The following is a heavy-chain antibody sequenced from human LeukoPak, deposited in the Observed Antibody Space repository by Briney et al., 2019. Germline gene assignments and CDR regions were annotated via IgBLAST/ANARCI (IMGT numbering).Heavy chain of an antibody. CDR2: IYHSGST. V-gene: IGHV4-4*02. Sequence: SETLSLTCAVSGGSISSSNWWSWVRQPPGKGLEWIGEIYHSGSTNYNPSLKSRVTISVDTSKNQFSLKLSSVTAADTAVYYCARDDRQQLVYDYWGQGTLVTVSS. J-gene: IGHJ4*02. CDR3: ARDDRQQLVYDY. D-gene: IGHD6-13*01. CDR1: GGSISSSNW.